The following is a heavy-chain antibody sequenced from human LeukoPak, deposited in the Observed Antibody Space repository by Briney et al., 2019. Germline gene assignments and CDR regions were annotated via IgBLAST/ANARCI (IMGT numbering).Heavy chain of an antibody. V-gene: IGHV3-30*07. Sequence: GRSLRLSCAASGFTFSSYAMHWVRQAPGKGLEWVAVISYDGSNKYYADSVKGRFTISRDNAKNTLYLQMSSLRVEDTAVYYCATGNYYDSRGYYTFGHWGQGTLVTVSS. J-gene: IGHJ4*02. CDR1: GFTFSSYA. D-gene: IGHD3-22*01. CDR2: ISYDGSNK. CDR3: ATGNYYDSRGYYTFGH.